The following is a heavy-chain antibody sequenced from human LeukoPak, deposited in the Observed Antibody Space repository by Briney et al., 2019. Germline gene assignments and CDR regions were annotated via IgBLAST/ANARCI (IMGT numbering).Heavy chain of an antibody. D-gene: IGHD4-17*01. CDR2: IIPIFGTA. V-gene: IGHV1-69*05. J-gene: IGHJ6*03. CDR3: ARDGDVTVTSHPYYYYYMDV. CDR1: GGTFRSYA. Sequence: SVKVSCKATGGTFRSYAISWVRQAPGQGLEWMGRIIPIFGTANYAQKFQGRVTITTDESTSTAYMELSSLRSEDTAVYYCARDGDVTVTSHPYYYYYMDVWGKGTTVTVSS.